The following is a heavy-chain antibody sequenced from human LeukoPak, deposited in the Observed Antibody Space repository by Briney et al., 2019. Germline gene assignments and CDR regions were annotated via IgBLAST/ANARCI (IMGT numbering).Heavy chain of an antibody. CDR3: ARDWDSGSYPSDY. J-gene: IGHJ4*02. Sequence: GGSLRLSCAASGFTFSSYTMNWVRQAPGKGLEWVSSISSSSSYIYYADSVKGRFTISRDNAKNSLYLQMNSLRAEDTAVYYCARDWDSGSYPSDYWGQGTLVTVSS. D-gene: IGHD1-26*01. CDR1: GFTFSSYT. CDR2: ISSSSSYI. V-gene: IGHV3-21*01.